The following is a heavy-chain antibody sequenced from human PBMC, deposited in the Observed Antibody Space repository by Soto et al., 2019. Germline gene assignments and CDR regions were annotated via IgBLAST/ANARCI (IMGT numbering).Heavy chain of an antibody. J-gene: IGHJ5*02. Sequence: SETLSLTCTVSGGSISSSNWWTWVRQPPGKGLEWIGEIYHNGNTNYNPSLKSRLALSVDKSKYQFSLKLNSVTVADTAVYYCTAAAAGAGWFDPWGQGILVTVLL. CDR3: TAAAAGAGWFDP. V-gene: IGHV4-4*02. D-gene: IGHD6-13*01. CDR2: IYHNGNT. CDR1: GGSISSSNW.